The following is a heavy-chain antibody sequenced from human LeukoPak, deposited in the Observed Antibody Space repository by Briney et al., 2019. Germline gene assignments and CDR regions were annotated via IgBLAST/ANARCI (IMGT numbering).Heavy chain of an antibody. CDR1: GVSMNYYF. CDR2: IHSSGTT. D-gene: IGHD3-10*01. J-gene: IGHJ4*02. CDR3: ARAQNYYGSGSPPDY. Sequence: SETLSLTCTVSGVSMNYYFWNWIRQPAGEGLQWIGRIHSSGTTNYNPSLKSRVTMSIDTSKNQFSLKLSSVTAADTAVYYCARAQNYYGSGSPPDYWGQGTLVTVSS. V-gene: IGHV4-4*07.